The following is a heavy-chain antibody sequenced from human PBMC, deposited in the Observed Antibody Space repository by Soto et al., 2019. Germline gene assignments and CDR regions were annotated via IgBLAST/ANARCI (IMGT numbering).Heavy chain of an antibody. Sequence: QVQLQESGPGLVKPSETLSLTCTVSGGSISGYYWSWIRQSPEKGLEWIGHVYYSGSTKYNPSLKSRLTISVDTSKNQFSLNLRSVTAADTAVYYRAMTVTTLYNWFDPWGQGILVPVSS. V-gene: IGHV4-59*08. CDR2: VYYSGST. J-gene: IGHJ5*02. D-gene: IGHD4-4*01. CDR3: AMTVTTLYNWFDP. CDR1: GGSISGYY.